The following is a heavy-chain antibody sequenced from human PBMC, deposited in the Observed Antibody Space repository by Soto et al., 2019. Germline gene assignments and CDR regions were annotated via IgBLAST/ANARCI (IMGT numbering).Heavy chain of an antibody. CDR2: ISGTASRT. V-gene: IGHV3-23*01. CDR1: GFTPTTTP. D-gene: IGHD3-9*01. CDR3: ATSFRYFDN. Sequence: EGSLRLSFAGAGFTPTTTPLSWVRQPPGKGLEWVTTISGTASRTYYVDSVKGRFFISRDNSKNTVTLQMNNLTVDDTAVYYCATSFRYFDNWGQGTRVTVSS. J-gene: IGHJ4*02.